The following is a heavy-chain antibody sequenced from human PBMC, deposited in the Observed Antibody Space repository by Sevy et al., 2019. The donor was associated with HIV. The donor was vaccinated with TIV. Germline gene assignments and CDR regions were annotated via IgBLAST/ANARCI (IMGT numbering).Heavy chain of an antibody. J-gene: IGHJ4*02. D-gene: IGHD3-10*01. CDR2: ISGSSSAK. V-gene: IGHV3-11*01. CDR1: GFSFNYYF. Sequence: GRSLRLSCAASGFSFNYYFMSWIRQAPGKGLEWISYISGSSSAKYYADSVNGRFTISRDNAKNSVYLEMNGLRADDTAVYYCARDGGRGGDFDFWGQGALVTVSS. CDR3: ARDGGRGGDFDF.